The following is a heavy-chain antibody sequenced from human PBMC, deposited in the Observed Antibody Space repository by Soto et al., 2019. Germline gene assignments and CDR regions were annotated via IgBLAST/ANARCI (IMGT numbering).Heavy chain of an antibody. J-gene: IGHJ4*02. V-gene: IGHV3-23*01. CDR3: AKGDCSGGSCYFPFDY. CDR2: ISGSGGST. D-gene: IGHD2-15*01. CDR1: GFTFSSYA. Sequence: GGSLRLSCAASGFTFSSYAMSWVRQAPGKGLEWVSAISGSGGSTYYADSVKGRFTISRDNSKNTLYLQMNSLRAEDTAVYYCAKGDCSGGSCYFPFDYWGQGTLVTVS.